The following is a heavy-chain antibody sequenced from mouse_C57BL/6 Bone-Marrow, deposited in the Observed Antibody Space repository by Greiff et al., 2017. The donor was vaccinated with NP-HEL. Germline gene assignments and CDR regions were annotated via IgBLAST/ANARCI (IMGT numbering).Heavy chain of an antibody. V-gene: IGHV5-17*01. CDR1: GFTFSDYG. D-gene: IGHD1-1*01. J-gene: IGHJ4*01. CDR2: ISSGSSTI. CDR3: ASPYYYGSPYYAMDY. Sequence: EVQLVESGGGLVKPGGSLKLSCAASGFTFSDYGMHWVRQAPEKGLEWVAYISSGSSTIYYADTVKGRFTISRDNAKNTLFLQMTRLRSEDTAMYYCASPYYYGSPYYAMDYWGQGTSVTVSS.